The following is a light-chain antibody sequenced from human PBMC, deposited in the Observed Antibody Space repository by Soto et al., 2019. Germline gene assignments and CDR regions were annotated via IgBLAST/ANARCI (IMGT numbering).Light chain of an antibody. V-gene: IGKV1-6*01. J-gene: IGKJ2*01. CDR3: LQDYNYPLT. Sequence: AIQMTQSPSSLSASVGDRVIITCRASPGIRNELGWYQQKPGKAPELLIYAASSLQSGVPSRFSGSGSGTDFTLTISSLQPEDFATYYCLQDYNYPLTFGQGTKLEIK. CDR2: AAS. CDR1: PGIRNE.